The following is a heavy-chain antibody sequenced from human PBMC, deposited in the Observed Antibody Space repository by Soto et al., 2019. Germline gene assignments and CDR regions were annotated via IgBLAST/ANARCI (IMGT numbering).Heavy chain of an antibody. CDR3: ARGPSYLPEDY. J-gene: IGHJ4*02. V-gene: IGHV1-18*01. CDR2: ISAYNGDT. CDR1: GYTFTNYG. Sequence: QVQLVQSGAEVKKPGASVRVSCKASGYTFTNYGISWVRQAPGQGLEWIGWISAYNGDTIYAQKLQGRATMTTDTSTSTAYMELRSLRSDDTAMYFCARGPSYLPEDYWGQGTLVTVSS.